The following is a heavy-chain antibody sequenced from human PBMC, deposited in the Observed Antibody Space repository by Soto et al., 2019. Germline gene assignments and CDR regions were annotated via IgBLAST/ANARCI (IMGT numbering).Heavy chain of an antibody. D-gene: IGHD6-19*01. CDR2: ISSSSSYI. CDR1: GFTFSSYS. Sequence: EVQLVESGGGLVKPGGSLRLSCAASGFTFSSYSMNWVRQAPGKGLEWVSSISSSSSYIYYADSVKGRFTISRDNAKNSMCLKMKGVRAEDTAVYYCAGGAGQWLVGGGYWGQGTLVTVSS. J-gene: IGHJ4*02. V-gene: IGHV3-21*01. CDR3: AGGAGQWLVGGGY.